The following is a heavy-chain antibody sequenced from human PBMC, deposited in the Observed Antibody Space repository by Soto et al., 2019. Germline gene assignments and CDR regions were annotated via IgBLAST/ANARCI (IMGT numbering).Heavy chain of an antibody. Sequence: ASVKVSCKVSGYTLTELSMHWVRQAPGKGLEWMGGFDPEDGETIYAQKFQGRVTMTEDTSTDTAYMELSSLRSEDTAVYYCATARLGAAADNWFDPWGQGTLVTVSS. D-gene: IGHD6-13*01. J-gene: IGHJ5*02. CDR2: FDPEDGET. CDR1: GYTLTELS. CDR3: ATARLGAAADNWFDP. V-gene: IGHV1-24*01.